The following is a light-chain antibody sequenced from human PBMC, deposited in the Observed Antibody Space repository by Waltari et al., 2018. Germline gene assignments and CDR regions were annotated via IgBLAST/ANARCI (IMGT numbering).Light chain of an antibody. CDR2: TTT. Sequence: QSVLTPPPSVSGAPEQGVTISCTGGGPNIGAGYDVHWYQTFPGTAPKLLIFTTTHRPSGVPDRFSGSRSGASASLAITGLQAEDEGYYYCQSFDTNLSVIFGGGTKLTVL. CDR1: GPNIGAGYD. J-gene: IGLJ2*01. V-gene: IGLV1-40*01. CDR3: QSFDTNLSVI.